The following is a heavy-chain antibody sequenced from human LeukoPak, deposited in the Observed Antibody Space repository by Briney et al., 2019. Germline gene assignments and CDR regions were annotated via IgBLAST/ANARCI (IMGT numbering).Heavy chain of an antibody. V-gene: IGHV4-59*01. J-gene: IGHJ5*02. CDR1: GGSISSYY. D-gene: IGHD3-3*01. CDR3: ARVTYYDFWSGYYTGIWFDP. CDR2: IYYSGST. Sequence: SETLSLTCTVSGGSISSYYWSWIRQPPGKGLEWIGYIYYSGSTNYNPSLKSRVTISVDPSKNQFSLKLSSVTAADTAVYYCARVTYYDFWSGYYTGIWFDPWGQGTLVTVSS.